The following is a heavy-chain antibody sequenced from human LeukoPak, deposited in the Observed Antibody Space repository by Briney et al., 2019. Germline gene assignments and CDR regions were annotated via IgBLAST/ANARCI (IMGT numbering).Heavy chain of an antibody. CDR1: GFTFSSYS. CDR3: ARDPLGSGYDPHDYYYYYMDV. Sequence: PGGSLRLSCAASGFTFSSYSMNWVRQAPGKGLEWVSSISTSSSYINYADSVKGRFTISRDNAKKSLYLQMNSLRAEDTAVYYCARDPLGSGYDPHDYYYYYMDVWGKGTTVTVSS. CDR2: ISTSSSYI. V-gene: IGHV3-21*01. D-gene: IGHD5-12*01. J-gene: IGHJ6*03.